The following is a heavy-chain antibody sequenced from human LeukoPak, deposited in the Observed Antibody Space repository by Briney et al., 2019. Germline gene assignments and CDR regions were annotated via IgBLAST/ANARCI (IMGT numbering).Heavy chain of an antibody. D-gene: IGHD2-2*01. CDR2: IYYSGST. CDR1: GGSISSSSYY. J-gene: IGHJ6*03. CDR3: ARAIVVVPAAMTDYYYYMDV. Sequence: SETLSLTCTVSGGSISSSSYYWGWIRQPPGKGLEWIGSIYYSGSTYYNPSLKSRVTISVDTSRNQFSLKLSSVTAADTGVYYCARAIVVVPAAMTDYYYYMDVWGKGTTVTVSS. V-gene: IGHV4-39*07.